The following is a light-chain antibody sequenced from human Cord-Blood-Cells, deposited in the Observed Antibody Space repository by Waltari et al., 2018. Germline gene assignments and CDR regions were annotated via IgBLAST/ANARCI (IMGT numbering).Light chain of an antibody. CDR1: QSISSY. CDR2: AAS. CDR3: QQSYSTPRT. J-gene: IGKJ1*01. V-gene: IGKV1-39*01. Sequence: DIQMTQSPSSLSASVGDRDTITCRASQSISSYLNWYQQKPRKAPQLLIYAASSLQSGVPSRFSGSGSGTDFTLTISSLQPEDFATYYCQQSYSTPRTFGQGTKVEIK.